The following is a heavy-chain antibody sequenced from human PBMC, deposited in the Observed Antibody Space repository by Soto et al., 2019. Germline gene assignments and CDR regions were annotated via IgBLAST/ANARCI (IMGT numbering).Heavy chain of an antibody. D-gene: IGHD1-26*01. CDR2: FDPEDGET. CDR3: ATDPPSGSYDGHAFDI. Sequence: ASVKVSCKVSGYTLTELSMHWARQAPGKGLAWMGGFDPEDGETIYAQKFQGRVTMTEDTSTDTAYMELSSLRSEDTAVYYCATDPPSGSYDGHAFDIWGQGTMVTVSS. CDR1: GYTLTELS. V-gene: IGHV1-24*01. J-gene: IGHJ3*02.